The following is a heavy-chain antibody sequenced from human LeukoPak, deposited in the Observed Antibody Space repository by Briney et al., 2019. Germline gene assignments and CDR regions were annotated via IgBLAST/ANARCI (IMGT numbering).Heavy chain of an antibody. CDR2: ITSTSTYI. D-gene: IGHD5-12*01. Sequence: GGSLRLSCAASGFTFSRYTLKWVRQAPGKGLEWVASITSTSTYIYYADSVQGRFAVSRDNAKNSLYLQMNSLRAEDTAVFYCVRRGPNNSGLDYWGQGTLVTVSS. CDR3: VRRGPNNSGLDY. V-gene: IGHV3-21*01. CDR1: GFTFSRYT. J-gene: IGHJ4*02.